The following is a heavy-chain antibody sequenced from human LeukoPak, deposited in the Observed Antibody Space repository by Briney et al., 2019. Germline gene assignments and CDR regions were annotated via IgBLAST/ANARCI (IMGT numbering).Heavy chain of an antibody. Sequence: PGGSLRLSCAASGFIFSNSGIHWVRQAPGKGLEWVAFIRYDGSKQYYADSVKGRFAISRDNSKNTVFLQMNSLRGEDTAVYYCAKRVAARSGANDYRGQGAQVTVSS. J-gene: IGHJ4*02. CDR3: AKRVAARSGANDY. CDR1: GFIFSNSG. V-gene: IGHV3-30*02. D-gene: IGHD6-6*01. CDR2: IRYDGSKQ.